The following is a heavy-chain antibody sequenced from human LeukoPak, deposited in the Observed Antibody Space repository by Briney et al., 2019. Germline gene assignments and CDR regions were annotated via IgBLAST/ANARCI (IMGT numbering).Heavy chain of an antibody. CDR2: IYYSGST. CDR1: GGSISSGGYY. Sequence: PSETLSLTCTVSGGSISSGGYYWSWIRQHPGKGLEWIGYIYYSGSTYYNPSLKSRVTISVDTSKNQFSLKLSSVTAADTVVYYCASWSGYYDSSGYIDCWGQGTLVTVSS. J-gene: IGHJ4*02. CDR3: ASWSGYYDSSGYIDC. V-gene: IGHV4-31*03. D-gene: IGHD3-22*01.